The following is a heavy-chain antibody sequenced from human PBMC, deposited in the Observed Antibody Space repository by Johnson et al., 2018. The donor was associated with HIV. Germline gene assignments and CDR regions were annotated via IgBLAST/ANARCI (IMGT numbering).Heavy chain of an antibody. V-gene: IGHV3-64*01. CDR3: ARDQRYCGGDCYPRDAFDI. CDR2: ISNNGGST. CDR1: GFTFSSHA. J-gene: IGHJ3*02. D-gene: IGHD2-21*01. Sequence: EVQLVESGGGLVQPGGSLRLSCVGSGFTFSSHAIHWVRQAPGRGLEFVSSISNNGGSTYYANSVKGRFTISRDNSKNTVYLKMGSLRPDDMAVYYCARDQRYCGGDCYPRDAFDIWGQGTMVTVSS.